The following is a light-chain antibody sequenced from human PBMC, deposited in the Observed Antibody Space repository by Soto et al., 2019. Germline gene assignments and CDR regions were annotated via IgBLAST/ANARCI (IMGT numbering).Light chain of an antibody. V-gene: IGKV1-5*03. Sequence: DIQMTQSPSTLSASVRDIVTITCRVSQSIDNWLAWYQQKPGKVPNLLIYRASILHSGVPSRFSGSGSGTDFTLAISSLQPEDSATYYCLQDINYPWTFGQGTKVDIK. CDR1: QSIDNW. CDR2: RAS. J-gene: IGKJ1*01. CDR3: LQDINYPWT.